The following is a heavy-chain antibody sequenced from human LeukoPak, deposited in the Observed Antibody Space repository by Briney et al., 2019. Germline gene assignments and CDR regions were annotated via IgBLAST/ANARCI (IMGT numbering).Heavy chain of an antibody. J-gene: IGHJ5*02. D-gene: IGHD3-3*01. Sequence: PSETLSLTCTVSGGSISSYYWSWLRQPPGKGLEWIGYIYYSGSTNYNPSLKSRVTISVDTSKNQFSLKLSSVTAADTAVYYCAGRNYDFWSGXXNXFDPWGQGTLVTVSS. V-gene: IGHV4-59*08. CDR1: GGSISSYY. CDR2: IYYSGST. CDR3: AGRNYDFWSGXXNXFDP.